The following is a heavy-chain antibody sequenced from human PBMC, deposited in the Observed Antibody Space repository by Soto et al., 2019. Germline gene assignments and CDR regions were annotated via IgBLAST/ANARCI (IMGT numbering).Heavy chain of an antibody. J-gene: IGHJ5*01. D-gene: IGHD3-3*01. V-gene: IGHV1-18*04. CDR3: ARDSALCGVVPISKYNWSAP. CDR1: GYTFTSYG. CDR2: ISAYNGNT. Sequence: QVQLVQSGAEVKKPGASVKVSCKASGYTFTSYGISWVRQAPGQGLEWMGWISAYNGNTNYAQKLQGRVTMTTDTTTRTAYMELWSLRSVDTAVYYCARDSALCGVVPISKYNWSAPWREGALVTVS.